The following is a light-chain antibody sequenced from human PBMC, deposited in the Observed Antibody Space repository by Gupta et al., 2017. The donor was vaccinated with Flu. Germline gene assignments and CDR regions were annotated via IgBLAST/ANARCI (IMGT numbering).Light chain of an antibody. J-gene: IGLJ1*01. V-gene: IGLV3-1*01. CDR3: QAWDSSTPLYV. CDR2: QDT. CDR1: RLGDKY. Sequence: SYELTQPPSVSVSPGQTASITCSGDRLGDKYACWYQQKPGQSPVLVTYQDTKRPSGIPERFSGSNSGNTATLTISGTQAMDEADYYCQAWDSSTPLYVFGTGTKVTVL.